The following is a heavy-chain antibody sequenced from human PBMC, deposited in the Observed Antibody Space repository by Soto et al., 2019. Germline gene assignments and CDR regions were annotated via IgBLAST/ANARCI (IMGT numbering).Heavy chain of an antibody. J-gene: IGHJ4*02. D-gene: IGHD3-22*01. Sequence: SETLSLTCAVSRGSFRGFYWTWIRQSPGNGLEGLGDINDVGITNYNPSLKSRVTISVDTSKNQFSLKRSSVTAADTAVYYCTSYYYDSSGYYLPTFPYYFDYWGQGTLVTVSS. CDR2: INDVGIT. CDR1: RGSFRGFY. CDR3: TSYYYDSSGYYLPTFPYYFDY. V-gene: IGHV4-34*01.